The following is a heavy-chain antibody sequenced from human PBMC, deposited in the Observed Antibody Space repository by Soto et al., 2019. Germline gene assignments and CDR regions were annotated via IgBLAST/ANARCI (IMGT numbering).Heavy chain of an antibody. V-gene: IGHV4-39*01. CDR2: IYYSGST. Sequence: STPLSLTFTFSGGSISSSSYYWGWIIQPPGKGLEWIGSIYYSGSTYYNPSLKSRVTISVDTSKNQFSLKLSSVTAADTAVYYCARRITIFGVVIPENYYYGMDVWGQGTTVTVSS. CDR1: GGSISSSSYY. D-gene: IGHD3-3*01. J-gene: IGHJ6*02. CDR3: ARRITIFGVVIPENYYYGMDV.